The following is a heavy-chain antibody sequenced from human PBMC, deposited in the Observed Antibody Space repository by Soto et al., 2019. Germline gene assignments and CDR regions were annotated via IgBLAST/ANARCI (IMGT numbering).Heavy chain of an antibody. CDR2: ILNDGSNK. CDR1: RFTFSNYG. D-gene: IGHD3-22*01. V-gene: IGHV3-30*18. Sequence: PGGSLRLSCAATRFTFSNYGMHWVRQAPGKGLEWVAVILNDGSNKYYADSAKGRFTISRDNSKNTLYLQMNSLRAEDTAVYYCAKADDSSGYLYPFDYWGQGTLVTVSS. CDR3: AKADDSSGYLYPFDY. J-gene: IGHJ4*02.